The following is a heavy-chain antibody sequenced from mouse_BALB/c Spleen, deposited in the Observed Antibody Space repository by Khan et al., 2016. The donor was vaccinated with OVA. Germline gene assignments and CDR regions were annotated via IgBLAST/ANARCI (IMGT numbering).Heavy chain of an antibody. CDR3: ARRRGSMDY. Sequence: QVQLKQSGAEVVKSGASVKLSCKASGYTFTSYDLNWVRQRPEQGLEWIGWIFPVDGTTKYNEKFKGKATLTTDKSSSTAYIQLSRLTSEDSAVYFCARRRGSMDYWGQGTSVTVSS. J-gene: IGHJ4*01. V-gene: IGHV1S56*01. CDR2: IFPVDGTT. CDR1: GYTFTSYD.